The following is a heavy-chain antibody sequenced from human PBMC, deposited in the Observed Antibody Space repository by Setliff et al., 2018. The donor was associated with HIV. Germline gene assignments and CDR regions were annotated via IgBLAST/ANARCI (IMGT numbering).Heavy chain of an antibody. V-gene: IGHV1-3*01. CDR2: INAGNGNT. Sequence: ASVKVSCKASGYTFTSYAMHWVRQAPGQRLEWMGWINAGNGNTKYSQKFQGRVTITRDTSASTAYMELSSLRSEDTAVYYCARPYSGHAPYYYGMDVWGQGTTVTVSS. J-gene: IGHJ6*02. CDR3: ARPYSGHAPYYYGMDV. D-gene: IGHD5-12*01. CDR1: GYTFTSYA.